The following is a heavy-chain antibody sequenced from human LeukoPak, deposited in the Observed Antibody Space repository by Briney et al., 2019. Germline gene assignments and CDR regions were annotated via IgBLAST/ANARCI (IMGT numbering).Heavy chain of an antibody. Sequence: SETLSLTCTVSGGSISSSSYYWGWIRQPPGKGLEWIGSIYYSGTTYYNPSLKSRVTISVDTSKSQFSLKLSSVTAADTAIYYCARPTVGATRGLDYWGEGILVTVSS. CDR3: ARPTVGATRGLDY. CDR2: IYYSGTT. J-gene: IGHJ4*02. D-gene: IGHD1-26*01. CDR1: GGSISSSSYY. V-gene: IGHV4-39*01.